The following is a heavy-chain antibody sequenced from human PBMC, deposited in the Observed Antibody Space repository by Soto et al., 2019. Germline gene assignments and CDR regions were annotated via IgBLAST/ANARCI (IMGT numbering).Heavy chain of an antibody. CDR2: INSDGSSI. CDR1: GFIFSSYW. CDR3: ARLGYFSGGTCNGRDYYGMDV. J-gene: IGHJ6*02. D-gene: IGHD2-15*01. V-gene: IGHV3-74*01. Sequence: GGSLRLSCAASGFIFSSYWMHWVRQAPGKGLVWVSRINSDGSSITYADSVKGRFTISRANTKNTLYLQMNSLRAEDTAVYYCARLGYFSGGTCNGRDYYGMDVWGQGTKVTVSS.